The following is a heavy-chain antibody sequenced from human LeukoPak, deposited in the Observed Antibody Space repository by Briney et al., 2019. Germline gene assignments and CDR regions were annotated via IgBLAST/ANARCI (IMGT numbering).Heavy chain of an antibody. J-gene: IGHJ4*02. Sequence: ETLSLTCAVHGGSFSGYYWSWVRQAPGKGLESVSVIYSGGSTYYAESVRGRFTISRDNSKNTLYLQMNSLRVEDTAVYYCARVGGHWGQGTLVTVSS. V-gene: IGHV3-53*01. CDR3: ARVGGH. D-gene: IGHD3-10*01. CDR1: GGSFSGYY. CDR2: IYSGGST.